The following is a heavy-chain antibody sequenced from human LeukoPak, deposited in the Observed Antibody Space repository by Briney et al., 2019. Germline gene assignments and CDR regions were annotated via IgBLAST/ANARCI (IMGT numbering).Heavy chain of an antibody. CDR2: IKSKTDGGTT. CDR1: GFTFSNAW. V-gene: IGHV3-15*01. Sequence: GGSLRLSCAASGFTFSNAWMSWVRQAPGKGLEWVGRIKSKTDGGTTDYAAPVKGRFTISRDDSKNTLYLQMNSLKTEDTAVYYCTTDHFHDHGDYVDAFDIWGQGTMVTVSS. D-gene: IGHD4-17*01. CDR3: TTDHFHDHGDYVDAFDI. J-gene: IGHJ3*02.